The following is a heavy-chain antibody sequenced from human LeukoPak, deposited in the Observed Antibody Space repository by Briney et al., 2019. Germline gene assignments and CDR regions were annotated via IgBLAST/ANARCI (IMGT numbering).Heavy chain of an antibody. Sequence: ASVKVPCKASGYTFTSYDINWVRQATGQGLEWMGWMNPNSGNTGYAQKFQGRITMTRNTSISTAYMELSSLRSEDTAVYYCARVQLTSPSYYDFWSGYSRWFDPWGQGTLVTVSS. D-gene: IGHD3-3*01. CDR3: ARVQLTSPSYYDFWSGYSRWFDP. V-gene: IGHV1-8*01. J-gene: IGHJ5*02. CDR2: MNPNSGNT. CDR1: GYTFTSYD.